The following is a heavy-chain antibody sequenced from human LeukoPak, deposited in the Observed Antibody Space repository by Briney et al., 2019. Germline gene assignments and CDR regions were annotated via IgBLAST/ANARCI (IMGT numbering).Heavy chain of an antibody. J-gene: IGHJ5*02. V-gene: IGHV3-11*04. Sequence: NPGGSLRLSCAASGFTFSDYYMSWIRQAPGKGLEWVSYISSSGSTIYYADSVKGRFTISRDNAKNSLYLQMNSLRAEDTAVYYCARGHARSGYYSYSVWFDPWGQGTLVTVSS. CDR3: ARGHARSGYYSYSVWFDP. CDR1: GFTFSDYY. CDR2: ISSSGSTI. D-gene: IGHD3-22*01.